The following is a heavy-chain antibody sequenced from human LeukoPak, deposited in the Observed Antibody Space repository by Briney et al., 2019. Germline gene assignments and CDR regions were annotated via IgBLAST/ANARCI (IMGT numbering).Heavy chain of an antibody. V-gene: IGHV1-2*02. D-gene: IGHD6-6*01. Sequence: ASVKVSYMASGYTFTGYYMLWARQAPAQGLVWMGWINPNSGGTKYAQKFQGRVTMTRDTSISTAYMELSRLRSDDTAVYYCARGTAARPDDYWGQGTLVTVSS. J-gene: IGHJ4*02. CDR1: GYTFTGYY. CDR2: INPNSGGT. CDR3: ARGTAARPDDY.